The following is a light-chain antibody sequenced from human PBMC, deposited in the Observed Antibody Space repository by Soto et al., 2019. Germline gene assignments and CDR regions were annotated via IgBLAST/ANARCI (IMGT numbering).Light chain of an antibody. CDR2: DVS. Sequence: QSVLTQPASVSGSPGQSITISCTGTSSDVGGYHYVSWYQQSPGKAPKLMIYDVSYRPSGVSSRFSGSKSGNTASLTIYGLQAEDEADYCCSSYTSGSTLVFGTGTKVTVL. J-gene: IGLJ1*01. CDR1: SSDVGGYHY. CDR3: SSYTSGSTLV. V-gene: IGLV2-14*01.